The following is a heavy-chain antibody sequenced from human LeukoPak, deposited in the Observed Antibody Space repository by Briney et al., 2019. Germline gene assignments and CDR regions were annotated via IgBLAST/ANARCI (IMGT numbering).Heavy chain of an antibody. V-gene: IGHV1-18*01. D-gene: IGHD3-22*01. J-gene: IGHJ6*02. CDR3: ARDHYYDSSGYYYGYYYYGMDV. CDR2: ISAYNGNT. CDR1: GYTFINYG. Sequence: ASVKVSCKASGYTFINYGISWVRQAPGQGLEWMGWISAYNGNTNSAQKLQGRVTVTTDTSTSTAYMELRSLRSDDTAVYYCARDHYYDSSGYYYGYYYYGMDVWGQGTTVTVSS.